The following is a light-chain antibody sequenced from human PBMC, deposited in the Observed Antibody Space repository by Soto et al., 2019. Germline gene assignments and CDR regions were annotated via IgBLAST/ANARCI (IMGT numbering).Light chain of an antibody. Sequence: QSALTQPASVSGSPGQSITISCTGTSSDFGADNYVCWYQQHPDNAPKLIIYELTNRPSGVSNRFSGSKSGNTASLTISGLQAEDEADYYCSSYSTTSTLVVFGGGTKVTVL. V-gene: IGLV2-14*03. CDR1: SSDFGADNY. CDR2: ELT. CDR3: SSYSTTSTLVV. J-gene: IGLJ3*02.